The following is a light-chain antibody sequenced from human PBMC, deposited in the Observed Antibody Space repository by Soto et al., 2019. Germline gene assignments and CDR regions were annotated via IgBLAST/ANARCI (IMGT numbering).Light chain of an antibody. Sequence: EIVLTQSPATLSLSPGERATLSCRASQSLSGYLAWYQQKPDQAPRLLIYDASNRATGIPARFSGSGSGTDFTLTISSLEPEDFAVYYCQQRRSWPITFGGGTKVEIK. CDR2: DAS. CDR1: QSLSGY. CDR3: QQRRSWPIT. V-gene: IGKV3-11*01. J-gene: IGKJ4*01.